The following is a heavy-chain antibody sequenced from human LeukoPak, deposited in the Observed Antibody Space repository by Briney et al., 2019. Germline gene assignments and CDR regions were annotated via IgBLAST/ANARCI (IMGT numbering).Heavy chain of an antibody. CDR2: IYTSGST. CDR3: ALTNSFDILTGFALAY. J-gene: IGHJ4*02. Sequence: SETLSLTCAVYGGSFSGYYWSWIRQPPGKGLEWIGRIYTSGSTNYNPSLKSRVTISVDTSKNQFSLKLSSVTAADTAVYYCALTNSFDILTGFALAYWGQGTLVTVSS. V-gene: IGHV4-59*10. CDR1: GGSFSGYY. D-gene: IGHD3-9*01.